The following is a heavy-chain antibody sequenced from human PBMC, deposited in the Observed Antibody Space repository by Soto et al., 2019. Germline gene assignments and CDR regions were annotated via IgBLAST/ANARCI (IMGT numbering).Heavy chain of an antibody. D-gene: IGHD1-26*01. J-gene: IGHJ3*01. CDR3: ARGDRGAFDL. V-gene: IGHV3-74*01. Sequence: EVQLVESGGGLVQPGESLRLSCAASGFTFDYYWMHWVRQAPGKGLVWVSRIYSDGTSTTYADSVKGRFTISRDNAQNTLSLPMNSLRADDTAVYYCARGDRGAFDLWGQGTVVTVSS. CDR1: GFTFDYYW. CDR2: IYSDGTST.